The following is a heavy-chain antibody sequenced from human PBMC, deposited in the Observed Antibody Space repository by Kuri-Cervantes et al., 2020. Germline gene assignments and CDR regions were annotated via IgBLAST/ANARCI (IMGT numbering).Heavy chain of an antibody. V-gene: IGHV3-23*01. Sequence: GESLKISCAASGFSFRNYAMTWVRQAPGKGLEWVSFISGSGNTTYYADSVKGRFTISRDNSKNTLYLQMNSLRAEDTAVYYCARDRGIVGFFESGLGYWGQGTLVTVSS. CDR3: ARDRGIVGFFESGLGY. D-gene: IGHD1-26*01. J-gene: IGHJ4*02. CDR2: ISGSGNTT. CDR1: GFSFRNYA.